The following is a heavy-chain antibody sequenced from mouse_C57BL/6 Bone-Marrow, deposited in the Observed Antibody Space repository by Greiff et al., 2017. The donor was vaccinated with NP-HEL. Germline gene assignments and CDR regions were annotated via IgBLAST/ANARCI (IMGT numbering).Heavy chain of an antibody. CDR1: GYTFTSYW. CDR3: GRLLHLYYAMDY. J-gene: IGHJ4*01. CDR2: IDPNSGGT. Sequence: VQLQPGAELVKPGASVKLSCKASGYTFTSYWMHWVKQRPGRGLEWIGRIDPNSGGTKYNEKFKSKATLTVDKPSSTAYMELSILTSEDSAVYYCGRLLHLYYAMDYGGQGTSVTVSS. D-gene: IGHD1-1*01. V-gene: IGHV1-72*01.